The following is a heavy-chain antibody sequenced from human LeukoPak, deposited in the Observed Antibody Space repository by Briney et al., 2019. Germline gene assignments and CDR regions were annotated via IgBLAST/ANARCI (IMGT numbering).Heavy chain of an antibody. Sequence: GESLQISCQGSGSHFNTYWVAWVRQLPGKGLEWMGIIRPMNSDMRYSPSFQGQVTISADKSISTAYLQWSSLKASDTAMYYCARHRRAIQLWSNYYYYGMDVWGQGTTVTVSS. D-gene: IGHD5-18*01. J-gene: IGHJ6*02. CDR2: IRPMNSDM. CDR3: ARHRRAIQLWSNYYYYGMDV. V-gene: IGHV5-51*01. CDR1: GSHFNTYW.